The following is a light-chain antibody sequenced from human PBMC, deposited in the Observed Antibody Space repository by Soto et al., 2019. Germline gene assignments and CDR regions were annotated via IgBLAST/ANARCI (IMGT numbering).Light chain of an antibody. CDR1: QSVSANY. J-gene: IGKJ3*01. V-gene: IGKV3-20*01. CDR3: HQYGSSPFT. Sequence: EVVLTQSPATLSLSPGERATLSCRANQSVSANYLAWYQQTPGQAPRLLIYGASSRATGIPDRFSGSGSGTDFTLTISRLEPEDFAVFYCHQYGSSPFTFGPGTKVDIK. CDR2: GAS.